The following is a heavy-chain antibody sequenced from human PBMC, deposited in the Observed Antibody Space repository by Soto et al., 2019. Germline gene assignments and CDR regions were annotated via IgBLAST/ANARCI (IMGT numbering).Heavy chain of an antibody. D-gene: IGHD2-2*01. CDR2: IKQDGSEK. CDR3: ARFGFMPAASDYYYYGMDV. Sequence: PGGSLRLSCAASGFTFSSYWMSWVRQAPGKGLEWVANIKQDGSEKYYVDSVKGRFTISRDNAKNSLYLQMNSLRAEDTAVYYCARFGFMPAASDYYYYGMDVWGQGTTVTVPS. V-gene: IGHV3-7*01. J-gene: IGHJ6*02. CDR1: GFTFSSYW.